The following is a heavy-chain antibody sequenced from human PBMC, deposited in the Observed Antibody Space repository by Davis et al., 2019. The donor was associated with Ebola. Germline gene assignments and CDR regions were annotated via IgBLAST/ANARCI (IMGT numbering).Heavy chain of an antibody. CDR3: ARVRHYYGSGSTPRYYYYYGMDV. D-gene: IGHD3-10*01. CDR2: ISSSGSTI. Sequence: GESLKISCAASGFTFSSYEMNWVRQAPGKGLEWVSYISSSGSTIYYADSVKGRFTISRDNAKNSLYLQMNSLRAEDTAVYYCARVRHYYGSGSTPRYYYYYGMDVWGQGTTVTVSS. V-gene: IGHV3-48*03. J-gene: IGHJ6*02. CDR1: GFTFSSYE.